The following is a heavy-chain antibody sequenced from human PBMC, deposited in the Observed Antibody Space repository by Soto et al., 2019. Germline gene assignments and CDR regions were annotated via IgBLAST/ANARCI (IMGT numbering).Heavy chain of an antibody. V-gene: IGHV4-59*12. CDR2: IYYSGST. D-gene: IGHD3-10*01. Sequence: SETLSLTCTVSGGSISSYYWSWIRQPPGKGLEWIGYIYYSGSTNYNPSLKSRVTISVDTSKNQFSLKLSSVTAADTAVYYCAREDSPGSPLSTYYYGMDVWGQGTTVTVSS. CDR3: AREDSPGSPLSTYYYGMDV. CDR1: GGSISSYY. J-gene: IGHJ6*02.